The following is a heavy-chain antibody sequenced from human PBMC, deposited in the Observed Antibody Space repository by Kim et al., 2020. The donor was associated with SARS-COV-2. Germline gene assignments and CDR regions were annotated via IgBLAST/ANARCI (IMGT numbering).Heavy chain of an antibody. CDR3: ARELAAAGTGWFDP. D-gene: IGHD6-13*01. V-gene: IGHV1-69*01. Sequence: RFKGRVTMTANESTRTAYMELSRLRAEDTAVYYCARELAAAGTGWFDPWGQGTLVTVSS. J-gene: IGHJ5*02.